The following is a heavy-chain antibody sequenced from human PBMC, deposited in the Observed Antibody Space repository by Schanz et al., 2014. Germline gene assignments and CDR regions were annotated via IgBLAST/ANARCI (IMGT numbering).Heavy chain of an antibody. Sequence: QVRLVESGGGVVQPGRSLRLSCAASGFTLSSYGMHWVRQAPGKGLEWVAFINSDGTKRFYADSVKSRFTISRDNSKNTLYLQMNSLRAEDTALYYCAKGRFGELSAFDIWGQGTRVTVSS. V-gene: IGHV3-30*18. CDR2: INSDGTKR. CDR1: GFTLSSYG. CDR3: AKGRFGELSAFDI. D-gene: IGHD3-10*01. J-gene: IGHJ3*02.